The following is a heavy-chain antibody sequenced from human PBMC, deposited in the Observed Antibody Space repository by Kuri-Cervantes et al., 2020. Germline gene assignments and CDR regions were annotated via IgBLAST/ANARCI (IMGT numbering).Heavy chain of an antibody. CDR2: ISAYSGNT. CDR1: GYTFTSYG. V-gene: IGHV1-18*01. Sequence: ASVKVSCKASGYTFTSYGVSWVRQAPGQGLEWMGWISAYSGNTNYAQKLQGRVTMTTDTSTTTAYMELRSLRSDDTAVYYCARARRYSGYDYGRRAEYFQHWGQGTLVTVSS. J-gene: IGHJ1*01. D-gene: IGHD5-12*01. CDR3: ARARRYSGYDYGRRAEYFQH.